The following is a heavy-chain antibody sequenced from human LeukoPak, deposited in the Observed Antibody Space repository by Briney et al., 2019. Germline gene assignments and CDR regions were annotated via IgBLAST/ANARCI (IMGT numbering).Heavy chain of an antibody. Sequence: GESLKISCKGSGYSFTSYWIGWVRQMPGKGLEWMGIIYPGDSDTRYSPSSQGQVTISADKSISTAYLQWSSLKASDTAMYYCASCRYSSGRDNYYYYGMDVWGQGTTVTVSS. V-gene: IGHV5-51*01. D-gene: IGHD6-19*01. J-gene: IGHJ6*02. CDR3: ASCRYSSGRDNYYYYGMDV. CDR1: GYSFTSYW. CDR2: IYPGDSDT.